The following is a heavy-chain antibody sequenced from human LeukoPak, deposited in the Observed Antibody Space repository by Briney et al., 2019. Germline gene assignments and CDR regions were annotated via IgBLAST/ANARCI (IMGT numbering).Heavy chain of an antibody. CDR2: INTAGSGT. D-gene: IGHD5-18*01. V-gene: IGHV3-74*01. Sequence: HPGGSLRLSCAASGFTFSDFWIHWVRQAPGKGLEWVSRINTAGSGTNYADSVKGRFTISRDKAENTVYLHMYSLGVEDTAVYFCLRGGGGSSYGQFDYWGRGTLVTVSS. CDR3: LRGGGGSSYGQFDY. J-gene: IGHJ4*02. CDR1: GFTFSDFW.